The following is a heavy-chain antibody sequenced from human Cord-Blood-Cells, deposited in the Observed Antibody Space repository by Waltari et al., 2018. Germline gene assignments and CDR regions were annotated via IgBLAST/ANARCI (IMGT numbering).Heavy chain of an antibody. Sequence: EVQLVESGGGLVQPEGSLRLSCAASGFTFSSYWMSWVRQAPGEGLEWVANIKQDGSEKYYVDSVKGRFTIARDNAKNSLYLQMNSLRAEDTAVYYCARGRSSFFDYWGQGTLVTVSS. CDR3: ARGRSSFFDY. J-gene: IGHJ4*02. CDR1: GFTFSSYW. V-gene: IGHV3-7*01. CDR2: IKQDGSEK. D-gene: IGHD6-6*01.